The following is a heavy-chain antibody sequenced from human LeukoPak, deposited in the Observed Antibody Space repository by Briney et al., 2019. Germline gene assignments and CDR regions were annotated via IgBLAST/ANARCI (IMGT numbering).Heavy chain of an antibody. D-gene: IGHD3-22*01. Sequence: GGSLRLSCVTSPGYGFTSHWMNWVRQAPGKGLEWVSAISGSGGSTYYADSVKGRFTISRDNSKNTLYLQMNSLRAEDTAVYYCAKFYYDSSGYYLGRYMDVWGKGTTVTVSS. CDR3: AKFYYDSSGYYLGRYMDV. V-gene: IGHV3-23*01. CDR2: ISGSGGST. J-gene: IGHJ6*03. CDR1: PGYGFTSHW.